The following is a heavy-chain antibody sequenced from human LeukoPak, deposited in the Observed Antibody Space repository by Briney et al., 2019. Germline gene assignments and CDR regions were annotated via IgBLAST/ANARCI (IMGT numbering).Heavy chain of an antibody. J-gene: IGHJ4*02. CDR3: TRGSVGWEYSSRLWDRPPCDY. Sequence: PGGSLRLSCAASGFTFSSYAMHWVRQAPGKGLEWVAVISYDGSNKYYADSVKGRFTISRDNSKNTLYLQMNSLRAEDTAVYYCTRGSVGWEYSSRLWDRPPCDYWGQGTLVTVSS. CDR2: ISYDGSNK. V-gene: IGHV3-30-3*01. D-gene: IGHD6-6*01. CDR1: GFTFSSYA.